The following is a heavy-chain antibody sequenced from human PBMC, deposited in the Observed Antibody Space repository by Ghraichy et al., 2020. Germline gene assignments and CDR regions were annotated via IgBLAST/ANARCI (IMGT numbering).Heavy chain of an antibody. Sequence: SVKVSCKASGGTFSSYAISWVRQAPGQGLEWMGGIIPIFGTANYAQKFQGRVTITADESTSTAYMELSSLRSEDTAVYYCARDHGPSYGMDVWGQGTTVTVSS. J-gene: IGHJ6*02. CDR1: GGTFSSYA. V-gene: IGHV1-69*13. CDR2: IIPIFGTA. CDR3: ARDHGPSYGMDV.